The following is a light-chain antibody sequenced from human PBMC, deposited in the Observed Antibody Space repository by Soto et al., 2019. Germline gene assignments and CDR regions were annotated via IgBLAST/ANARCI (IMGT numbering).Light chain of an antibody. V-gene: IGLV2-14*01. CDR2: EVT. J-gene: IGLJ2*01. CDR1: RSDVGGYNY. Sequence: QSALTQPASVSGSPGQSITISCTGTRSDVGGYNYVSWYQQHPGKAPKLVIYEVTKRPSGVSNRFSGSKSGNTASLTISGLQAEDETDYYCSSYTSTNHVVFGGGTKVTVL. CDR3: SSYTSTNHVV.